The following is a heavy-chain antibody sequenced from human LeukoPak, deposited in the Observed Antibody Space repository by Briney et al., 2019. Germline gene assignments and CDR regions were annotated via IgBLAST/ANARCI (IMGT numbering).Heavy chain of an antibody. CDR2: IIPMVGTA. D-gene: IGHD3-16*01. CDR3: VRGGRGFGAENWFDP. J-gene: IGHJ5*02. CDR1: GGTFSSYA. V-gene: IGHV1-69*13. Sequence: ASVKVSCKASGGTFSSYAISWVRQAPGQGLEWMGGIIPMVGTANPAQKFKDRVTITADEFTSTVYMELTSLRSDDTAVYYCVRGGRGFGAENWFDPWGQGTLVTVSS.